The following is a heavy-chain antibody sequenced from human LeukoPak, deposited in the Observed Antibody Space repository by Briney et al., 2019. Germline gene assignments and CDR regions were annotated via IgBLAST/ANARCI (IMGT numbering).Heavy chain of an antibody. Sequence: AGGSLRLSCAASGFTFSSYWMSWVRQAPGKGLEWVANIKQDGSEEYYVDSVKGRFTISRDNAKNSLYLQMNSLRAEDTAVYYCASYGSSGWRYFDYWGQGTLVTVSS. CDR2: IKQDGSEE. CDR3: ASYGSSGWRYFDY. CDR1: GFTFSSYW. D-gene: IGHD6-19*01. V-gene: IGHV3-7*01. J-gene: IGHJ4*02.